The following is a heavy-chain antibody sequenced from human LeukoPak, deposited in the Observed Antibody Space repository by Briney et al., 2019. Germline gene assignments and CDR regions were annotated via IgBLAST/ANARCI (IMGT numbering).Heavy chain of an antibody. Sequence: ASVKVSCKASGYTFTSYGISWVRQAPRQGLEWMGWISAYNGNTNYAQKLQGRVTMTTDTSTSTAYMELRSLRSDDTAVYYCARTPSRPWELLNDYWGQGTLVTVSS. CDR3: ARTPSRPWELLNDY. CDR2: ISAYNGNT. CDR1: GYTFTSYG. V-gene: IGHV1-18*01. J-gene: IGHJ4*02. D-gene: IGHD1-26*01.